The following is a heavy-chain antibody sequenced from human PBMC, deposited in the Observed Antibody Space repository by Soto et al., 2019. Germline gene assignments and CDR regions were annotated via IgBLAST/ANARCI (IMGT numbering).Heavy chain of an antibody. D-gene: IGHD6-19*01. Sequence: QVQLVQSGAEVKKPGSSVKVSCKASGGTFSSYAISWVRQAPGQGLEWMGGIIPIFGTANYAQKFQGRVTITADESTSTDYMELSSLRSEDTAVYYCARSGIAVAGTGFYYYYGMDVWGQGTTVTVSS. V-gene: IGHV1-69*12. CDR3: ARSGIAVAGTGFYYYYGMDV. CDR1: GGTFSSYA. J-gene: IGHJ6*02. CDR2: IIPIFGTA.